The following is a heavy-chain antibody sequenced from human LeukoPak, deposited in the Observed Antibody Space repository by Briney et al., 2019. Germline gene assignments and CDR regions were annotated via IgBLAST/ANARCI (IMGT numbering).Heavy chain of an antibody. CDR3: AKVGPYSNAFYYYYGMDV. Sequence: PGVSLRLSCAASGFTFSSYAMSWVRQAPGKGLEWVSAISGSGGSTYYADSVKGRFTISRDNSKNTLYLQMNSLRAEDTAVYYCAKVGPYSNAFYYYYGMDVWGQGTTVTVSS. CDR1: GFTFSSYA. D-gene: IGHD4-11*01. J-gene: IGHJ6*02. V-gene: IGHV3-23*01. CDR2: ISGSGGST.